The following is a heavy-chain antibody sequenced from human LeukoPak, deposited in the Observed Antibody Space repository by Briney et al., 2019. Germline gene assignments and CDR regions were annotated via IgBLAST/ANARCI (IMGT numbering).Heavy chain of an antibody. J-gene: IGHJ6*03. Sequence: SETLSLTCTVSGGSISSYYWSWIRQPPGKGLEWIGYIYYSGSTNYIPSLKSRVTISVDTSKNQFSLKLSSVTAADTAVYYCARGRAMARNYYYYYMDVWGKGTTVTISS. CDR2: IYYSGST. CDR3: ARGRAMARNYYYYYMDV. D-gene: IGHD5-18*01. CDR1: GGSISSYY. V-gene: IGHV4-59*01.